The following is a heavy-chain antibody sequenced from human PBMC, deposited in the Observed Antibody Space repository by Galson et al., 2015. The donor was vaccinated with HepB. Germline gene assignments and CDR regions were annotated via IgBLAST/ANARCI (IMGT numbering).Heavy chain of an antibody. CDR1: GFTFSSYW. J-gene: IGHJ4*02. CDR2: IKQDGSEK. CDR3: ARTFYYDSSGYYYGNYFDY. Sequence: SLRLSCAASGFTFSSYWMSWVRQAPGKGLAWVANIKQDGSEKYYVDSVKGRFTISRDNAKNSLYLQMNSLRAEDTAVYYCARTFYYDSSGYYYGNYFDYWGQGTLVTVSS. V-gene: IGHV3-7*01. D-gene: IGHD3-22*01.